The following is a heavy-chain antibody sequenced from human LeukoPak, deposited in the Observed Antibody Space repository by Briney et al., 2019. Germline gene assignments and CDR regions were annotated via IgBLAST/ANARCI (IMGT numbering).Heavy chain of an antibody. V-gene: IGHV3-53*05. J-gene: IGHJ2*01. CDR2: IYGGGST. Sequence: PGGSLRLSCAASGFTVSSNYMSWVRQAPGKGLEWVSVIYGGGSTYYADSVKGRFTISRDTSKNTLYLQMNSLRAEDTAVYYCAKDWTYYYDSSDWYFDLWGRGTLVTVSS. CDR3: AKDWTYYYDSSDWYFDL. D-gene: IGHD3-22*01. CDR1: GFTVSSNY.